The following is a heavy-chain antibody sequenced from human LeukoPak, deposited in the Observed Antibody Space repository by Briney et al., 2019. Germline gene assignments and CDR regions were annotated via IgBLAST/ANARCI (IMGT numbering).Heavy chain of an antibody. CDR2: ISSSSSYI. Sequence: GGSLRLSCAASGFTFSSYGMHWVRQAPGKGLEWVSSISSSSSYIYYADSVKGRFTISRDNAKNSLYLQMNSLRAEDTAVYYCARGGVGDAFDIWGQGTMVTVSS. CDR3: ARGGVGDAFDI. D-gene: IGHD1-26*01. V-gene: IGHV3-21*01. CDR1: GFTFSSYG. J-gene: IGHJ3*02.